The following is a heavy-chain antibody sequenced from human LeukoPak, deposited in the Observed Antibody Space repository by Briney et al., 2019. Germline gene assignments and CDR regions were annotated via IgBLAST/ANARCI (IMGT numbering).Heavy chain of an antibody. V-gene: IGHV4-59*01. CDR2: IYYSGST. CDR3: AREGSIVGATPYFQH. Sequence: PSETLSLTCTVSGGSISSYYWSWIRQPPGKGLEWIGYIYYSGSTNYNPSLRSRVTISVDTSKNQFSLKLSSVTAADTAVYYCAREGSIVGATPYFQHRGQGTLVTVSS. CDR1: GGSISSYY. D-gene: IGHD1-26*01. J-gene: IGHJ1*01.